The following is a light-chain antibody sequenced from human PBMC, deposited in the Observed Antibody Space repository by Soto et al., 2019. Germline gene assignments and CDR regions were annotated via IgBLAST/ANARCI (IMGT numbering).Light chain of an antibody. CDR1: QSVSSSY. CDR2: GAS. Sequence: EIVLAQSPGTLSLSPGERATLSCRASQSVSSSYLAWYQQKPGQAPRLLIYGASGRATGIPDRFSGSGSGTNFTLTISSLESEDSAVYYCQQYSSWPPWTFGQGTKVDIK. J-gene: IGKJ1*01. V-gene: IGKV3-20*01. CDR3: QQYSSWPPWT.